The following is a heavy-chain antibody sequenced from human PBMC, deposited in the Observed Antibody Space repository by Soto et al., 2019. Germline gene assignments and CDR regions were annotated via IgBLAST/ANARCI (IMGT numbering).Heavy chain of an antibody. J-gene: IGHJ3*01. V-gene: IGHV3-9*01. CDR1: GFRFHDYA. CDR2: ISFASNSI. Sequence: EVQLVESGGGSGQPGRSLRLSCAASGFRFHDYAMHWVRQAPGKVLEWVSGISFASNSIGYGDSVKGRFTISRDDAKNSLYLQMNNLREEDTAVYYCVRYIEENHLLYDAFDVWCQGTMVTVSS. CDR3: VRYIEENHLLYDAFDV. D-gene: IGHD2-2*01.